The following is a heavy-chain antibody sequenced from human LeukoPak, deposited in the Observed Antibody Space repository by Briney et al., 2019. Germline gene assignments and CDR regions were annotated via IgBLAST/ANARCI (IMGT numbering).Heavy chain of an antibody. V-gene: IGHV4-61*02. Sequence: TSETLSLTCTVSGGSISSGSYYWSWIRQPAGKGLEWIGRIYTSGSTNYNPSLKSRVTISVDTSKNQFSLKLSSVTAADTAVYYCARTYYYDSSGYPFDAFDIWGQGTMVTVSS. D-gene: IGHD3-22*01. CDR1: GGSISSGSYY. CDR2: IYTSGST. J-gene: IGHJ3*02. CDR3: ARTYYYDSSGYPFDAFDI.